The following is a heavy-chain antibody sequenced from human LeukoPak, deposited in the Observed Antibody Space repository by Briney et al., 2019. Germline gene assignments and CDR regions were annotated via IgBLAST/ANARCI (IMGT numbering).Heavy chain of an antibody. CDR3: ARDPGQGDY. CDR1: GFTFSTYS. CDR2: ISSSSGFI. V-gene: IGHV3-21*01. J-gene: IGHJ4*02. Sequence: PGGSLRLSCAASGFTFSTYSMNWVRQAPGKGLEWVSSISSSSGFIYYADSVKGRFTISRDNAKNSLYLQMNSLRAEDTAVYYCARDPGQGDYWGQGTLVTVSS.